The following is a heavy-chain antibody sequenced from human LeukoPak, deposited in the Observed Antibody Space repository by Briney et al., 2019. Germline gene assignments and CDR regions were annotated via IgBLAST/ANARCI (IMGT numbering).Heavy chain of an antibody. CDR3: ATDHFGSSSGSLYYFDY. CDR1: GYTFTSYG. V-gene: IGHV1-24*01. J-gene: IGHJ4*02. D-gene: IGHD3-10*01. Sequence: ASVKVSCKASGYTFTSYGISWVRQAPGKGLEWMGGFDPEDGETIYAQKFQGRVTMTEDTSTDTAYMELSSLRSEDTAVYYCATDHFGSSSGSLYYFDYWGQGTLVTVSS. CDR2: FDPEDGET.